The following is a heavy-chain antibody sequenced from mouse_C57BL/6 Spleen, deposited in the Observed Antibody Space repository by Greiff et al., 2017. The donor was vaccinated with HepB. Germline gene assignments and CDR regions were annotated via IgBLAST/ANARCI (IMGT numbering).Heavy chain of an antibody. V-gene: IGHV1-19*01. CDR2: INPYNGGT. D-gene: IGHD3-3*01. CDR3: ARLRRDSAMDY. CDR1: GYTFTDYY. J-gene: IGHJ4*01. Sequence: EVQLQQSGPVLVKPGASVKMSCKASGYTFTDYYMNWVKQSHGKSLEWIGVINPYNGGTSYNQKFKGKATLTVDKSSSTAYMELNSLTSEDSAVYYCARLRRDSAMDYWGQGTSVTVSS.